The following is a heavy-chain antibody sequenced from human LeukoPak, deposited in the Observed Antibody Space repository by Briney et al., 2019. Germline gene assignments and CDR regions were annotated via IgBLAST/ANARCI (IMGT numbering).Heavy chain of an antibody. D-gene: IGHD5-24*01. CDR1: GGSISSSSYY. V-gene: IGHV4-39*01. Sequence: PSETLSLTCTVSGGSISSSSYYWGWIRQPPGKGLEWIGSIYYSGSTYYNPSLKSRVTISVDTSKNQFSLKLSSVTAADTAVYYCARPYHRDGYNFDAFDIWGQGTMVTVSS. J-gene: IGHJ3*02. CDR3: ARPYHRDGYNFDAFDI. CDR2: IYYSGST.